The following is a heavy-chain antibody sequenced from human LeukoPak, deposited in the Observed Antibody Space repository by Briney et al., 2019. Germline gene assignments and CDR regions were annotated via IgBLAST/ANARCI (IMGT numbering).Heavy chain of an antibody. CDR1: GFTFSSYG. V-gene: IGHV3-23*01. CDR3: AKPDTAMDDAFDI. Sequence: GGSLRLSCAASGFTFSSYGMSWVRQAPGKGLEWVSAISGSGGSTYYADSVKGRFTISRDNSKNTLYLQMNSLRAEDTAVYYCAKPDTAMDDAFDIWGQGTMVTVSS. D-gene: IGHD5-18*01. CDR2: ISGSGGST. J-gene: IGHJ3*02.